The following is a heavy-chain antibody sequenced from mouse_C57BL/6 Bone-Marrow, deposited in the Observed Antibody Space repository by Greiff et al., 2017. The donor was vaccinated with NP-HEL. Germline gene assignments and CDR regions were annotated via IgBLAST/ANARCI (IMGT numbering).Heavy chain of an antibody. D-gene: IGHD1-1*01. CDR3: TRSGYYYGSFLYAMDY. CDR2: IDPETGGT. CDR1: GYTFTDYE. Sequence: VQLQQSGAELVRPGASVTLSCKASGYTFTDYEMHWVKQTPVHGLEWIGAIDPETGGTAYNQKFKGKAILTADKSSSTAYMELRSLTSEDSAVYYCTRSGYYYGSFLYAMDYWGQGTSVTVSS. J-gene: IGHJ4*01. V-gene: IGHV1-15*01.